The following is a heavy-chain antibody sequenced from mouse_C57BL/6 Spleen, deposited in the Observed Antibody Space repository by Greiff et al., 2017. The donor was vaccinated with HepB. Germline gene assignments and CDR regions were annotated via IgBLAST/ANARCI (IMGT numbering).Heavy chain of an antibody. V-gene: IGHV1-47*01. CDR3: AREGYYGIRSFAY. Sequence: QVHVKQSGAELVKPGASVKMSCKASGYTFTTYPIEWMKQNHGKSLEWIGNFHPYNDDTKYNEKFKGKATLTVEKSSSTVYLELSRLTSDDSAVYYCAREGYYGIRSFAYWGQGTLVTVSA. D-gene: IGHD1-1*01. CDR2: FHPYNDDT. CDR1: GYTFTTYP. J-gene: IGHJ3*01.